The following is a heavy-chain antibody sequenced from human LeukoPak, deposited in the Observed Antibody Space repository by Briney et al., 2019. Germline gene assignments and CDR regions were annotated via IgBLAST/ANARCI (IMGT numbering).Heavy chain of an antibody. V-gene: IGHV3-23*01. CDR3: AKVRYCGGDCAHFDY. CDR1: GFTFSSYA. CDR2: ISGSGNST. D-gene: IGHD2-21*01. J-gene: IGHJ4*02. Sequence: GGSLRLSCAATGFTFSSYAMSWVRQAPGKGLEWVSVISGSGNSTYYADSVKGRFTLSRDNSKNTLYLQMNSLRAEDTAVYYCAKVRYCGGDCAHFDYWAREPWSPSPQ.